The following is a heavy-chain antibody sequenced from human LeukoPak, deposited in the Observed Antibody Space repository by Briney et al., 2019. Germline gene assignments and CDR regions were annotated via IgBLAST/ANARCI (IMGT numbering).Heavy chain of an antibody. Sequence: AGGSLRLSCAASRFTFSSYCMSWLRQAPGKGLESVANINQDGRQIYYVDSVKGRFTISRDNAKNSLYLQMNSLRVEDTAVYYCARSLWPEDYWGQGTLVTVSS. V-gene: IGHV3-7*01. D-gene: IGHD3-16*01. J-gene: IGHJ4*02. CDR1: RFTFSSYC. CDR3: ARSLWPEDY. CDR2: INQDGRQI.